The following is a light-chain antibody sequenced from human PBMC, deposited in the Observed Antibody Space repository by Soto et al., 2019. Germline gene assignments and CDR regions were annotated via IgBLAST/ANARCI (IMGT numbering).Light chain of an antibody. J-gene: IGKJ1*01. CDR1: QSLLHSNGYNY. CDR3: MQPLHTPWT. Sequence: DIVMTQSPLSLPVTPGEPASISRRSSQSLLHSNGYNYLDWYLQKSGQSPQLLIYLGSTRASGVPDRFNGSGSGTDFTLKIRRVEAEDVGVYYCMQPLHTPWTFGQGTKVDIK. CDR2: LGS. V-gene: IGKV2-28*01.